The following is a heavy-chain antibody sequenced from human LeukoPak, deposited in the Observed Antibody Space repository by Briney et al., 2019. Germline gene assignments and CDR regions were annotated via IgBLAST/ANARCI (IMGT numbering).Heavy chain of an antibody. CDR1: GFTFSSYW. V-gene: IGHV3-7*01. CDR3: ARWSGTAAGIFGSYYYYGMDV. J-gene: IGHJ6*02. Sequence: GGSLRLSCAASGFTFSSYWMSWVRQAPGKGLEWVANIKQDGSEKYYVDSVKGRFTISRDNAKNSLYLQMNSLRAEDTAVYYCARWSGTAAGIFGSYYYYGMDVWGQGTTVTVSS. CDR2: IKQDGSEK. D-gene: IGHD6-13*01.